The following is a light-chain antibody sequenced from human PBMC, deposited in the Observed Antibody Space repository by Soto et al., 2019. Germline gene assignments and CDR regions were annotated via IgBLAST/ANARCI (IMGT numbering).Light chain of an antibody. V-gene: IGLV1-40*01. CDR1: SSNIGAGYD. Sequence: QSVLTQPPSVSGAPGQRVTISCTGSSSNIGAGYDVHWYQQLPGTAPKLLIDGNSNRPSGVPDRFSGSKSGTSASLASTGLQAEAGADYHGQALGSSLCGVVFGGGTKLTVL. CDR2: GNS. J-gene: IGLJ2*01. CDR3: QALGSSLCGVV.